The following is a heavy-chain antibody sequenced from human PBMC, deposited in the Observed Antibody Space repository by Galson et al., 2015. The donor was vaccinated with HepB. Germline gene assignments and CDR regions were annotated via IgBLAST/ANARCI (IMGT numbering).Heavy chain of an antibody. CDR2: ISSISTTI. Sequence: SLRLSCAISGFNFSTYSMNWVRQAPGKGLEWVSYISSISTTIYYADSVKGRFTISRDNSKNTLYLQMNSLRAEDTAVYYCARVSSSSQLGPDYWGQGTTVAVSS. CDR3: ARVSSSSQLGPDY. V-gene: IGHV3-48*01. D-gene: IGHD6-6*01. J-gene: IGHJ4*03. CDR1: GFNFSTYS.